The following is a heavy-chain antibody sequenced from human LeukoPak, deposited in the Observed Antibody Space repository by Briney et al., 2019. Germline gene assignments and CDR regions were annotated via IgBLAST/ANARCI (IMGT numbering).Heavy chain of an antibody. CDR1: GYSISSGYY. Sequence: SETLSLTCTVSGYSISSGYYWGWIRQPPGKGLEWIGSIYHSGGTYYNPSLKSRVTISVDTSKNQFSLKLSSETAADTAVYYCAVTGGYYFDYWGQGTLVTVSS. CDR3: AVTGGYYFDY. CDR2: IYHSGGT. D-gene: IGHD1-14*01. J-gene: IGHJ4*02. V-gene: IGHV4-38-2*02.